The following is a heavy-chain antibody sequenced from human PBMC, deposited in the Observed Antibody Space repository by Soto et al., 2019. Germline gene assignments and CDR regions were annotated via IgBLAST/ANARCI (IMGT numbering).Heavy chain of an antibody. CDR1: GYIFIHCF. V-gene: IGHV1-46*01. CDR3: ARSRGETTSLFDY. CDR2: INPSSGTT. J-gene: IGHJ4*02. Sequence: QVQLVQSGAEMKQPGASVKLSCQASGYIFIHCFMHWVRQAPGQGLEWMGGINPSSGTTTYAQKFQGRVTVTRDTSTTTVYMELSSLASGDTAMYYGARSRGETTSLFDYRGQGSLVTVSA. D-gene: IGHD3-10*01.